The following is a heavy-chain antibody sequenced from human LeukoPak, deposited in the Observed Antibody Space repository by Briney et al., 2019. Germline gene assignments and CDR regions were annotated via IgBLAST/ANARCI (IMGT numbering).Heavy chain of an antibody. D-gene: IGHD6-19*01. CDR3: ASVAVGGYFDS. J-gene: IGHJ4*02. CDR2: ISSGSSYI. CDR1: GFTFSSYN. Sequence: GGSLRLSCAASGFTFSSYNMNWVRQAPGKGLEWVSSISSGSSYIYYADSVKGRFTISRDNAKNSLYLQMNSLRAEDTAVYYCASVAVGGYFDSSGQGTLVTVSS. V-gene: IGHV3-21*01.